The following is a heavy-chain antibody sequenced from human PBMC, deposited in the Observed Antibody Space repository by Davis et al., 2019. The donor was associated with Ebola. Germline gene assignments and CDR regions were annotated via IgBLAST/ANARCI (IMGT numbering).Heavy chain of an antibody. J-gene: IGHJ6*02. CDR2: IWYDGSNK. CDR1: GFTFSSYG. D-gene: IGHD4-17*01. Sequence: SLKISCAASGFTFSSYGMHWVRQAPGKGLEWVAVIWYDGSNKYYTDSVKGRFTISRDNSKNTLYLQMNSLRAEDTAVYYCARVYGDYVSNGMDVWGQGTTVTVSS. V-gene: IGHV3-33*01. CDR3: ARVYGDYVSNGMDV.